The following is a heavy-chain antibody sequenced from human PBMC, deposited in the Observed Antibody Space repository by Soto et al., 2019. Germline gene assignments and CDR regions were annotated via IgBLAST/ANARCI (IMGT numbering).Heavy chain of an antibody. Sequence: QLVESGGGLVQPGGSLRLSCEASGFTFSGYWMSWVRQAPGKVLGWVADIKHDGSVQYYVDSVKGRFTISRDNAKKLLYLQMNGLRAEDTALYYCARATYSNAWYRFDLWGQGTLVTVSS. V-gene: IGHV3-7*01. D-gene: IGHD4-4*01. CDR1: GFTFSGYW. CDR2: IKHDGSVQ. J-gene: IGHJ4*02. CDR3: ARATYSNAWYRFDL.